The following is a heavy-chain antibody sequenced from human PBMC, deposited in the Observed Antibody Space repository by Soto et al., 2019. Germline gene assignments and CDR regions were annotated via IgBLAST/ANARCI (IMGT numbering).Heavy chain of an antibody. J-gene: IGHJ4*02. CDR3: ARERTRTRGRDY. Sequence: SVNVSCKASGYTFTSYAISWVRQAPGQGLEWMGGIIPIFGTANYAQKFQGRVTITADESTSTAYMELSSLRSEDTAVYYCARERTRTRGRDYWGQGTLVTVSS. D-gene: IGHD2-2*01. CDR1: GYTFTSYA. CDR2: IIPIFGTA. V-gene: IGHV1-69*13.